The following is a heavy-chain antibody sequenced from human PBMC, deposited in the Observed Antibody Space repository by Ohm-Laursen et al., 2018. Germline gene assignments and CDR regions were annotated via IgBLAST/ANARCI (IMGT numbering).Heavy chain of an antibody. D-gene: IGHD1-26*01. CDR3: SRYSHAGSAFDI. Sequence: VSSVKVSCKASGYTFTSYGIRWGRQAPGQGLEWMGWISAYNGNTNYAQKLQGRVTMTTDTSTSTAYMELSSLRSDDTAVYYCSRYSHAGSAFDIWGQGTMVTVSA. CDR2: ISAYNGNT. V-gene: IGHV1-18*01. CDR1: GYTFTSYG. J-gene: IGHJ3*02.